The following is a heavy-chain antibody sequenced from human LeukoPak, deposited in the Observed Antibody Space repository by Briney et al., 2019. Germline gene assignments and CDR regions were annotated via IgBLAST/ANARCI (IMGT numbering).Heavy chain of an antibody. CDR1: GFSFSNYF. J-gene: IGHJ4*02. CDR3: AREASGNYHVFDS. Sequence: GGSLRLSCEASGFSFSNYFMSWIRQAPGKGLEWVSYITNSGRSTNHADAVKGRFTISRDNAKKSVYLDMTDLRAEDTAVYYCAREASGNYHVFDSWGQGTLVTVSS. CDR2: ITNSGRST. V-gene: IGHV3-11*04. D-gene: IGHD1-26*01.